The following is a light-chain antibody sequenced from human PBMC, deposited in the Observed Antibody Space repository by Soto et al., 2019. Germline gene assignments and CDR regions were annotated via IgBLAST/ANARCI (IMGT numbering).Light chain of an antibody. V-gene: IGKV3-11*01. CDR3: QQRSNSFT. CDR1: QSVSSY. CDR2: DAS. J-gene: IGKJ3*01. Sequence: EIVLTQSPATLSLSPGERAILSCRASQSVSSYLAWYQQKPGQAPRLLIYDASNRATGIPARFSGSGSGTDFTLTISSLEPEDFAVYYCQQRSNSFTFGPGTKVDIK.